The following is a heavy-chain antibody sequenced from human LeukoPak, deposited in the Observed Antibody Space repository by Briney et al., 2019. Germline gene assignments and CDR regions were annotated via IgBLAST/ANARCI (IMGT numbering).Heavy chain of an antibody. CDR2: ISGSGGSGGST. D-gene: IGHD5-18*01. J-gene: IGHJ4*02. CDR1: GGSISSSSYY. Sequence: PSETLSLTCTVSGGSISSSSYYWDWIRQPPGKGLEWVSTISGSGGSGGSTYYADSVKGRFTIFRDNSKNTVYLQMNSLRAEDTAIYYCAKTERITAMANFDYWGQGTLVTVSS. CDR3: AKTERITAMANFDY. V-gene: IGHV3-23*01.